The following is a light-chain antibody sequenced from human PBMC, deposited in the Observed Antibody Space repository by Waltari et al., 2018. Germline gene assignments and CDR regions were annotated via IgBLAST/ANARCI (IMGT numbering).Light chain of an antibody. CDR1: QSVSSN. Sequence: EIVMTQSPATLSVSPGERATLPCRASQSVSSNLAWYQQKPGQAPRLLIYGASTRATGIPARFIGSGSGTEFTLTISSMQSEDFAVYYCQQYNDWPPWTFGQGTKVEIK. V-gene: IGKV3-15*01. CDR3: QQYNDWPPWT. J-gene: IGKJ1*01. CDR2: GAS.